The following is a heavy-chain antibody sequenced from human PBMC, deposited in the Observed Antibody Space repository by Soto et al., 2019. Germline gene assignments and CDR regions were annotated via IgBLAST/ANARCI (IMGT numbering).Heavy chain of an antibody. CDR1: GGSISSGGYY. D-gene: IGHD2-2*01. V-gene: IGHV4-31*03. CDR3: ARVADCSSTSCYGTYDY. J-gene: IGHJ4*02. Sequence: PSETLSLTCTVSGGSISSGGYYWSWIRQHPGKGLEWIGYIYYSGSTYYNPSLKSRVTISVDTSKNQFSLKLSSVTAADTAVYYCARVADCSSTSCYGTYDYWGQGTLVTVSS. CDR2: IYYSGST.